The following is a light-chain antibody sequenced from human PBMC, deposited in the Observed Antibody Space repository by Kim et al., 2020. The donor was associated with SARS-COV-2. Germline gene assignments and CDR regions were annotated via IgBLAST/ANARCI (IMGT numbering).Light chain of an antibody. CDR3: QQYGSSPVT. Sequence: EIVLTQSPGTLSLSPGERATLSCRASQSVTSSYLAWYQQKPGQTPRLLIYGPSSRATGVPDRFSGSESGTDFTLTFSRLEPEDFAVYYCQQYGSSPVTFGQGTKLEI. J-gene: IGKJ2*01. CDR1: QSVTSSY. V-gene: IGKV3-20*01. CDR2: GPS.